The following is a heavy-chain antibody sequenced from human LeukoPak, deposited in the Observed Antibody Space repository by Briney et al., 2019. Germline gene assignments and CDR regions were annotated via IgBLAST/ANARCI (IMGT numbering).Heavy chain of an antibody. CDR3: ARDGDHSEVAYFDY. CDR2: ISSSGSTI. D-gene: IGHD4-11*01. CDR1: GFTFSSFE. J-gene: IGHJ4*02. V-gene: IGHV3-48*03. Sequence: GGSLSLSCAASGFTFSSFEMNWVRQAPGKGLEWVSYISSSGSTIYYADSVKGRFTISRDDANNSLYLQIDSLRVEDTAVYYCARDGDHSEVAYFDYWGQGTLVTVSS.